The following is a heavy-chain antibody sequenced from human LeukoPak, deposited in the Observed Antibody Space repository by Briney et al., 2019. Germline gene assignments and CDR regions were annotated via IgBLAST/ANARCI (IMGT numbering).Heavy chain of an antibody. CDR2: ISYDGSNK. CDR3: AGGDYDYAFDI. CDR1: GFTFSSYA. V-gene: IGHV3-30-3*01. J-gene: IGHJ3*02. D-gene: IGHD5-12*01. Sequence: GGSLRLSCAASGFTFSSYAMHWVRQGPGKGLEWVAVISYDGSNKYYADSVKGRFTISRDNSKNTLYLQMNSLRAEDTAVYYCAGGDYDYAFDIWGQGTMVTVSS.